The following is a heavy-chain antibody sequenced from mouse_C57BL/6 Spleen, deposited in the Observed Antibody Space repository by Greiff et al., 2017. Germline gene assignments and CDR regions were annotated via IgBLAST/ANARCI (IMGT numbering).Heavy chain of an antibody. D-gene: IGHD3-3*01. V-gene: IGHV1-18*01. CDR2: INPNNGGT. CDR3: ARVGNLGNYVDY. J-gene: IGHJ2*01. CDR1: GYTFTDYN. Sequence: VQLQQSGPELVKPGASVKLPCKASGYTFTDYNMDWVKQSHGKSLEWIGDINPNNGGTIYNQKFKGKATLTVDKSSSTAYMELRSLTSEDTAVYYCARVGNLGNYVDYWGQGTTLTVSS.